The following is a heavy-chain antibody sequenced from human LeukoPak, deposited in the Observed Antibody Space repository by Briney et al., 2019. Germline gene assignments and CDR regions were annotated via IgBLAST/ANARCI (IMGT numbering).Heavy chain of an antibody. Sequence: GGSLRLSCAASGFTFSSYSMNWVRQAPGKGLEWVSSISSSSSYIYYADSVKGRFTISRDNAKNSLYLQMNSLRAEDTAVYYCARIGLFKAFDIWGQGTMVTVSS. D-gene: IGHD3-22*01. V-gene: IGHV3-21*01. CDR3: ARIGLFKAFDI. J-gene: IGHJ3*02. CDR1: GFTFSSYS. CDR2: ISSSSSYI.